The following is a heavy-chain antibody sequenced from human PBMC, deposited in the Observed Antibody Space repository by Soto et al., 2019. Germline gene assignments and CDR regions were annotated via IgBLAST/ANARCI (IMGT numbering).Heavy chain of an antibody. J-gene: IGHJ4*02. CDR2: ISGSGGST. V-gene: IGHV3-23*01. D-gene: IGHD6-19*01. CDR1: GFTFSSYT. Sequence: GGSLRLSCAASGFTFSSYTMSWVRQAPGKGLEWVSAISGSGGSTYYADSVKGRFTISRDNSNNTLYLQLNSLRAEDTAVYYCAKDYGGIAVAQYFDYWGQGTLVTVSS. CDR3: AKDYGGIAVAQYFDY.